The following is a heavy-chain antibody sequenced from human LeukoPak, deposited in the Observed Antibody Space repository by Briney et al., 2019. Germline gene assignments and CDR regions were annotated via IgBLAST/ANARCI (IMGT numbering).Heavy chain of an antibody. CDR1: GFTVSNDY. Sequence: GGSLRLSCAASGFTVSNDYMAWVHQAPGRGLEWVSLTYGDGTTFYTDSVRGRFTISRDNFKNTLYLQMSSLRPEDTALYYCARDRAGAQSWVALDPWGQGTLVTVSS. V-gene: IGHV3-66*02. J-gene: IGHJ5*02. D-gene: IGHD3-10*01. CDR3: ARDRAGAQSWVALDP. CDR2: TYGDGTT.